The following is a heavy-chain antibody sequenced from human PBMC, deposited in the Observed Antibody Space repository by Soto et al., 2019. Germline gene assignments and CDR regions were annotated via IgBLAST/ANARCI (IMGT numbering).Heavy chain of an antibody. J-gene: IGHJ4*02. CDR1: GYTFTSYG. D-gene: IGHD3-3*01. Sequence: ASVKVSCKASGYTFTSYGISWVRQAPGQGLEWMGWISAYNGNTNYAQKLQGRVTMTTDTSTSTAYMELRSLRSDDTAVYYCARDGTRHYDIWSGYPGYWGQGTLVTVSS. CDR2: ISAYNGNT. V-gene: IGHV1-18*01. CDR3: ARDGTRHYDIWSGYPGY.